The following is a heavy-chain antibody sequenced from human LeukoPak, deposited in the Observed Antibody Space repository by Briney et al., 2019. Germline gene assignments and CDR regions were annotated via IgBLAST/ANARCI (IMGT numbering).Heavy chain of an antibody. CDR2: ICYSGST. CDR1: GGSISSSSYY. CDR3: AKTQTRVV. Sequence: PSETLSLTCTVSGGSISSSSYYWGWIRQPPGKGLEWIGSICYSGSTFYNPSLKSRVTISVDTSKNQFSLKLSSVTATDTAVYYCAKTQTRVVWGKGTTVTVSS. D-gene: IGHD3-10*01. V-gene: IGHV4-39*01. J-gene: IGHJ6*03.